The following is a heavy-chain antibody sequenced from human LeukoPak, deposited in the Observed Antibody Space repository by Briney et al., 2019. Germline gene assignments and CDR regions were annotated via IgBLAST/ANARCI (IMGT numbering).Heavy chain of an antibody. CDR2: IYYSGST. D-gene: IGHD6-6*01. CDR1: GGSISSYY. CDR3: ARDVQQLVRRSYDFDY. V-gene: IGHV4-59*01. J-gene: IGHJ4*02. Sequence: SETLSLTCTVSGGSISSYYWSWIRQPPGKGLELIGYIYYSGSTNYNPSLKSRVTISVDTSKNQFSLKLSSVTAADTAVYYCARDVQQLVRRSYDFDYWGQGTLLTVSS.